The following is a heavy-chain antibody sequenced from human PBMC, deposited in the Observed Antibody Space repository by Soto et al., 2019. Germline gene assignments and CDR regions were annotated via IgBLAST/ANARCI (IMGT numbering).Heavy chain of an antibody. J-gene: IGHJ4*02. V-gene: IGHV1-2*02. D-gene: IGHD3-10*01. CDR1: GYTFTGHY. CDR2: INPNSGDT. Sequence: ASVKVSCKASGYTFTGHYMQWVRQAPGQGLEWMGWINPNSGDTNYAQKFQGRVTMTRDTSISTVYMELSRLRSDDTALYYCARDQLGARGDYWGQGTLVTVSS. CDR3: ARDQLGARGDY.